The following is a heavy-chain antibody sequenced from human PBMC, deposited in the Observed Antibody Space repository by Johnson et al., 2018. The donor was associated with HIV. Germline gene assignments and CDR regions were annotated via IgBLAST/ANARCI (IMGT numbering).Heavy chain of an antibody. CDR1: GLTFSNAW. J-gene: IGHJ3*02. Sequence: VQLVESGGGLVKPGGSLRLSCAASGLTFSNAWMTWVRQAPGKGLEWVGRIKSKTDGGTTDYAAPVKGRFTISRDDSKNTLYLQMNSLRAEDTALYYCAKDGVLSGTNPDAFDIWGQGTMVTVSS. V-gene: IGHV3-15*01. CDR3: AKDGVLSGTNPDAFDI. CDR2: IKSKTDGGTT. D-gene: IGHD1-26*01.